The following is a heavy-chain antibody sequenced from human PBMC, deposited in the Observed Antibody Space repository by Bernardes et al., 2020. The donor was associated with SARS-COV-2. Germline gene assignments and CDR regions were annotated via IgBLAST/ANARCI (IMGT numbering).Heavy chain of an antibody. Sequence: GGSLRVCCAASGFILSDHYMDWVRQAPGKGLEWVGRIRNQVNSHTTEYAASVRGRFTISRDDSENSLHLLMNSLKTEDTAMYYCVAGIVGDADYWDQGTLVTVAS. CDR3: VAGIVGDADY. CDR1: GFILSDHY. D-gene: IGHD1-26*01. J-gene: IGHJ4*02. CDR2: IRNQVNSHTT. V-gene: IGHV3-72*01.